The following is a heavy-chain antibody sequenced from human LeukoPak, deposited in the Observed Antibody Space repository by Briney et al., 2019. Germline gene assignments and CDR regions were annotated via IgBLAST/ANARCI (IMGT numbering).Heavy chain of an antibody. CDR2: ISSSSSTI. CDR1: GFTFSSYS. D-gene: IGHD2-2*01. CDR3: AKDAVNQLLSPGFYYYYYYMDV. V-gene: IGHV3-48*04. Sequence: GGSLRLSCAASGFTFSSYSMNWVRQAPGKGLEWVSYISSSSSTIYYADSVKGRFTISRDNAKNSLYLQMNSLRAEDTAVYYCAKDAVNQLLSPGFYYYYYYMDVWGKGTTVTVSS. J-gene: IGHJ6*03.